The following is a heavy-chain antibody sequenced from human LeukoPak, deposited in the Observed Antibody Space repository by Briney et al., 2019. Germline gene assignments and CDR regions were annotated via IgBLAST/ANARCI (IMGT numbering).Heavy chain of an antibody. CDR2: INTNTGNP. Sequence: ASVKVSCKASGYTFTSYAMNWVRQAPGQGLEWVGWINTNTGNPTYAQGFTGRFVFSLDTSVSTAYLQISSLKAEDTAVYYCARDRLGSYYYYYYMDVWGKGTTVTISS. V-gene: IGHV7-4-1*02. D-gene: IGHD6-19*01. CDR3: ARDRLGSYYYYYYMDV. J-gene: IGHJ6*03. CDR1: GYTFTSYA.